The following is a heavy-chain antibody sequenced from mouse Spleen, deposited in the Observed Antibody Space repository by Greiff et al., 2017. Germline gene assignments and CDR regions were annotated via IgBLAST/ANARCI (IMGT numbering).Heavy chain of an antibody. CDR3: VTVVATGNYFDY. Sequence: QVQLQQSGPGLVAPSQSLSITCTVSGFSLTSYDISWIRQPPGKGLEWLGVIWTGGGTNYNSAFMSRLSISKDNSKSQVFLKMNSLQTDDTAIYYCVTVVATGNYFDYWGQGTTLTVSS. V-gene: IGHV2-9-2*01. CDR1: GFSLTSYD. D-gene: IGHD1-1*01. CDR2: IWTGGGT. J-gene: IGHJ2*01.